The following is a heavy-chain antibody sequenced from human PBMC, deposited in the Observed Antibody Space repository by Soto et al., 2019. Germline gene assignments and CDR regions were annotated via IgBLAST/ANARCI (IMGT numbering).Heavy chain of an antibody. CDR1: GGSISSSSYY. V-gene: IGHV4-39*01. CDR3: ARRPAYGDDRDDAFDI. D-gene: IGHD4-17*01. CDR2: IYYSGST. Sequence: SETLSLTCTVSGGSISSSSYYWGWIRQPPGKGLEWIGSIYYSGSTYYNPSLKSRVTISVDTSKNQFSLKLSSVTAADTAVYYCARRPAYGDDRDDAFDIWGQGTMVT. J-gene: IGHJ3*02.